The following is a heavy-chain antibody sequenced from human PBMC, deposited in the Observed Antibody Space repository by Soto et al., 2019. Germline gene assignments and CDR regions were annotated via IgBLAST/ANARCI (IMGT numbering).Heavy chain of an antibody. J-gene: IGHJ3*01. CDR2: LYDVDGT. CDR3: ASWHEREHAYDV. V-gene: IGHV3-53*01. Sequence: DVQLVESGGGLIQPGESLRLSCAAFGLTVSGKKYVAWVRQAPGKGLEWVSALYDVDGTYYADSVKGRFTTSRDSSKTTVYLQMHGLRPDDTAVYYCASWHEREHAYDVWGQGTTVTVSS. CDR1: GLTVSGKKY. D-gene: IGHD1-26*01.